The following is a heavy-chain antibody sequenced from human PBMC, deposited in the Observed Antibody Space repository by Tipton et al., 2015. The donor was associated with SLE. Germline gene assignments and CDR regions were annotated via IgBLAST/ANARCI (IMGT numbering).Heavy chain of an antibody. V-gene: IGHV4-30-2*01. CDR3: ARGRGVLGDAFDI. CDR2: IYHSGST. CDR1: GGSISSGGYS. J-gene: IGHJ3*02. D-gene: IGHD3-10*01. Sequence: LRLSCAVSGGSISSGGYSWSWIRQPPGKGLEWIGYIYHSGSTYYNPSLRSRVTISVDRSKNQFSLNLSSVTAADTAVYYCARGRGVLGDAFDIWGQGTMVTVSS.